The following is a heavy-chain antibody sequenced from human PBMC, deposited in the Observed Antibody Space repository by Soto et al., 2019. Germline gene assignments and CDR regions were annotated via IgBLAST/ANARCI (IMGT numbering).Heavy chain of an antibody. J-gene: IGHJ4*02. D-gene: IGHD2-15*01. CDR3: ARDPPIVVVVAATPYFDS. CDR2: ISYDGSNK. Sequence: QVQLVESGGGVVQPGRSLRLSCAASGFTFSSYAMHWVRQAPGKGLEWVAVISYDGSNKYYADSVKGRFTISRDNSKNTLYLQMISLRAEDTAVYYCARDPPIVVVVAATPYFDSWGQGTLGTVSS. V-gene: IGHV3-30-3*01. CDR1: GFTFSSYA.